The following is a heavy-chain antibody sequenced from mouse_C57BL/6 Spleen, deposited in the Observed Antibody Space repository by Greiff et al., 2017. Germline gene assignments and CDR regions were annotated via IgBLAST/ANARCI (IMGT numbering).Heavy chain of an antibody. D-gene: IGHD1-1*01. CDR1: GYTFTSYW. CDR3: ARSYSGSSYDFGY. Sequence: QVQLQQSGAELVKPGASVKLSCKASGYTFTSYWMHWVKQRPGQGLEWIGMIHPNSGSTNYNEKFKSKATLTVDKSSSTAYMQLSSLTSEDSAVYYCARSYSGSSYDFGYWGQGTTLTVSS. CDR2: IHPNSGST. V-gene: IGHV1-64*01. J-gene: IGHJ2*01.